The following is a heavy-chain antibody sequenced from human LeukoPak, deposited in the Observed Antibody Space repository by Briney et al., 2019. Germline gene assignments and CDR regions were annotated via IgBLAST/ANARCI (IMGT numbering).Heavy chain of an antibody. D-gene: IGHD2-2*01. CDR2: IWYDGSNK. Sequence: GGSPRLSCAASGFTFSSYGMHWVRQAPGKGLEWVAVIWYDGSNKYYADSVKGRFTISRDNSKNTLYLQMNSLRAEDTAVYYCARGVRADIVVVPAAPDFDYWGQGTLVTVSS. CDR3: ARGVRADIVVVPAAPDFDY. CDR1: GFTFSSYG. J-gene: IGHJ4*02. V-gene: IGHV3-33*08.